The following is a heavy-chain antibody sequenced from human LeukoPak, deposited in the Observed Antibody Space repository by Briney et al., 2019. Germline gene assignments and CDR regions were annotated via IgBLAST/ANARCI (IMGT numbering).Heavy chain of an antibody. CDR3: ARSHSVWTSFDY. D-gene: IGHD3/OR15-3a*01. J-gene: IGHJ4*02. CDR1: GGSISSYS. CDR2: IYYSGGT. Sequence: SETLSLTCTVSGGSISSYSWSWIRQPPGKGLEWIGYIYYSGGTNYNPSLKSRVTISVDTSKNQFSLRLSSVTAADTAVYYCARSHSVWTSFDYWGQGTLVTVSS. V-gene: IGHV4-59*01.